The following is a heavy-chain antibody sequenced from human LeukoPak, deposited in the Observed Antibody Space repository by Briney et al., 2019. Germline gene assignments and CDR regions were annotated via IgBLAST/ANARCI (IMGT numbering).Heavy chain of an antibody. Sequence: VASVKVSCKASGYTFTSYGISWVRQAPGQGLEWMGWISAYNGNTNYAQKLQGRVTMTTDTSTSTAYMELRSLRSDDTAVYYCAREYYDYVWGSFPYNWFDPWGQGTLVTVSS. CDR1: GYTFTSYG. D-gene: IGHD3-16*01. CDR3: AREYYDYVWGSFPYNWFDP. V-gene: IGHV1-18*01. J-gene: IGHJ5*02. CDR2: ISAYNGNT.